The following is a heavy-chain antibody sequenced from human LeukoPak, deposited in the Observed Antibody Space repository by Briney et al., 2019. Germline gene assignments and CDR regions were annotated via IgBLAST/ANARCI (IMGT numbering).Heavy chain of an antibody. CDR2: IIPIFGTA. D-gene: IGHD3-10*01. J-gene: IGHJ3*02. CDR1: GGTFSSYA. V-gene: IGHV1-69*05. Sequence: EASVKVSCKAFGGTFSSYAISWVRQAPGQGLEWMGGIIPIFGTANYAQKFQGRVTINTDESTSTAYMELSSLRSEDTAVYYCARDSITMVRGVTVDAFDIWGQGTMVTVSS. CDR3: ARDSITMVRGVTVDAFDI.